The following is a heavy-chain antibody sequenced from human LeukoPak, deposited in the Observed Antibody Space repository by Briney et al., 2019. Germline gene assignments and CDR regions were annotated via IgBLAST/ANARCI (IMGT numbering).Heavy chain of an antibody. CDR3: SRDATGDH. V-gene: IGHV3-72*01. CDR1: RFTVSDHC. Sequence: PGGPLRLFRAVSRFTVSDHCMDWVRQARGKGLEWVGRSRNRTKSYTTDYAASVKGRFTISRDDSKSTLYLQMNSLETEDTAVYYCSRDATGDHWGQGTLVSVSS. J-gene: IGHJ4*02. CDR2: SRNRTKSYTT.